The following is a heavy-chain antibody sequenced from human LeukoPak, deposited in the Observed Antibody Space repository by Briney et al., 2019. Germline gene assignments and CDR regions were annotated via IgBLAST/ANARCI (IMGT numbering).Heavy chain of an antibody. Sequence: GGSLRLSCAASGSTFSSYAMSWVRRPPGKGLEWVSIISASGGSTYYADSVKGRFTISRDKSRNYLQMNSLRGDDTAIYYCAKDVRVGEYYGSGSYFDYWGQGTLVTVSS. CDR2: ISASGGST. CDR3: AKDVRVGEYYGSGSYFDY. V-gene: IGHV3-23*01. D-gene: IGHD3-10*01. CDR1: GSTFSSYA. J-gene: IGHJ4*02.